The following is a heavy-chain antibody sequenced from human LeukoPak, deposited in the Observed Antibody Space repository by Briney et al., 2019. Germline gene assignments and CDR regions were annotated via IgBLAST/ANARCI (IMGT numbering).Heavy chain of an antibody. CDR2: IYHSGST. V-gene: IGHV4-38-2*02. J-gene: IGHJ4*02. CDR3: ARGGHSDFDF. Sequence: SETLSLTCTVSGYSISSGYYWGWIRQPPGKGLEWIGSIYHSGSTYYNPSLKSRVTISVDTSKNQFSLKLSSVTAADTAVYYCARGGHSDFDFWGQGTLVTVSS. D-gene: IGHD2-21*01. CDR1: GYSISSGYY.